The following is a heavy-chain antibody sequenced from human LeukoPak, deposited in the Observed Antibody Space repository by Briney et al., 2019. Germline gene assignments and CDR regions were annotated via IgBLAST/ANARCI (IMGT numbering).Heavy chain of an antibody. V-gene: IGHV3-33*06. J-gene: IGHJ4*02. Sequence: GGSLRLSCAASGFTFSSYGMHWVRQAPGKGLEGVAVIWYDGSNKYYADSVKGRFTISRDNSKNTLYLQMNSLRAEDTAVYYCAKDCRRAVVPAAMDYWGQGTLVTVSS. D-gene: IGHD2-2*01. CDR2: IWYDGSNK. CDR1: GFTFSSYG. CDR3: AKDCRRAVVPAAMDY.